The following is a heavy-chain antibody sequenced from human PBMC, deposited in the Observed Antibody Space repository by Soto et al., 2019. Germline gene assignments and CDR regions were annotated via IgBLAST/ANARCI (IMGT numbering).Heavy chain of an antibody. CDR3: ARDRRGVPIAAAGPNYYYGMDV. V-gene: IGHV1-69*01. Sequence: QVQLVQSGAEVKKPGSSVKVSCKASGGTFSSYAISWVRQAPGQGLEWMGGIIPIFGTANYAQKFQGRVMITADESTSTAYMELSSLRSEDTAVYYCARDRRGVPIAAAGPNYYYGMDVWGQGTTVTVSS. J-gene: IGHJ6*02. CDR1: GGTFSSYA. D-gene: IGHD6-13*01. CDR2: IIPIFGTA.